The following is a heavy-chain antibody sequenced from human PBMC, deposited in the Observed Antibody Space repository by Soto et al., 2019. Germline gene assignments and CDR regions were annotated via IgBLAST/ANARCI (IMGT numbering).Heavy chain of an antibody. Sequence: QITLKESGPTLVKPTQTLTLTCTFSGFSLTTDRVGVGWIRQPPGEALEWLAVIYWDDSKTYRPSLESRLTITKDTSKNQVALTITNMNSLDTAKYYCAHAYGGRSLYWGQGTLVTVSS. CDR3: AHAYGGRSLY. D-gene: IGHD1-26*01. J-gene: IGHJ4*02. CDR1: GFSLTTDRVG. V-gene: IGHV2-5*02. CDR2: IYWDDSK.